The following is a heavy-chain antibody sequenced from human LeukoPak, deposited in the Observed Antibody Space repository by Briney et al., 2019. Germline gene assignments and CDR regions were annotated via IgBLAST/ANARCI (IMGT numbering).Heavy chain of an antibody. CDR1: GFTFSSYS. V-gene: IGHV3-21*01. Sequence: KPGGSLRLSCAASGFTFSSYSMNWVRQAPGKGLEWVSSISSSSSYIYYADSVKGRFTISRDNAKNSLYMQMNSRRAEDTAVYYCARGDYYDSSGYYNYWGQGTLVTVSS. J-gene: IGHJ4*02. CDR2: ISSSSSYI. CDR3: ARGDYYDSSGYYNY. D-gene: IGHD3-22*01.